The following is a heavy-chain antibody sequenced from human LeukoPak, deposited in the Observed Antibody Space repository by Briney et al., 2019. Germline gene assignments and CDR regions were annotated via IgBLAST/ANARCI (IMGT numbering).Heavy chain of an antibody. CDR1: GYTFTSYG. CDR2: ISAYNGNT. D-gene: IGHD5-24*01. J-gene: IGHJ4*02. CDR3: AKKPATIKFPFDI. V-gene: IGHV1-18*01. Sequence: ASVKVSCKASGYTFTSYGISWVRQSPGQGLEWMGWISAYNGNTNYAQKLQGSVTMTTDTSTSTAYMELRSLRSDDTAVYYCAKKPATIKFPFDIWGQGTLVTVSP.